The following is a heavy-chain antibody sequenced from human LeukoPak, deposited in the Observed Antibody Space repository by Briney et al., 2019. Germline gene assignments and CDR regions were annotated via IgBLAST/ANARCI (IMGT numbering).Heavy chain of an antibody. CDR1: GFTFSNAW. D-gene: IGHD3-3*01. CDR3: TTGTSLYYDFWSGYPVGMDV. J-gene: IGHJ6*02. CDR2: IKSKTDGGTT. V-gene: IGHV3-15*01. Sequence: GGSLRLSCAASGFTFSNAWMSWVRQAPGKGLEWVGRIKSKTDGGTTDYAAPVKGRFTISRDDSKNTLYLQMSSLKTEDTAVYYCTTGTSLYYDFWSGYPVGMDVWGQGTTVTVSS.